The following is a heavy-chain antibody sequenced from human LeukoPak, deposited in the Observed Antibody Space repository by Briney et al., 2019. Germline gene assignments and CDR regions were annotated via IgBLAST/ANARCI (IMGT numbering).Heavy chain of an antibody. J-gene: IGHJ4*02. D-gene: IGHD3-3*01. V-gene: IGHV1-69*04. Sequence: ASVKVSCKASGGTFSSYAISWVRQAPGQGLEWMGRIIPILGIANYAQKFQGRVTITADKSTSTAYMELSSLRSEDTAVYYCARDQYYDFWSGYPSRYFDYWGQGTLATVSS. CDR3: ARDQYYDFWSGYPSRYFDY. CDR2: IIPILGIA. CDR1: GGTFSSYA.